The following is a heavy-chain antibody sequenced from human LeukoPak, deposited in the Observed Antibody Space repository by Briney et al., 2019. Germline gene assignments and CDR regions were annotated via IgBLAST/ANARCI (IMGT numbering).Heavy chain of an antibody. J-gene: IGHJ1*01. D-gene: IGHD6-13*01. Sequence: QPGGSLRLSCAASGFTFSSSAMRWVRQAPGKGLGWVSAISGSGGTTYYADSVKGRFTISRDNSKSTLYLQLNSLRAEDTALYYCAKSPIAAAGTRYFQHWGQGTLVTVSS. V-gene: IGHV3-23*01. CDR1: GFTFSSSA. CDR2: ISGSGGTT. CDR3: AKSPIAAAGTRYFQH.